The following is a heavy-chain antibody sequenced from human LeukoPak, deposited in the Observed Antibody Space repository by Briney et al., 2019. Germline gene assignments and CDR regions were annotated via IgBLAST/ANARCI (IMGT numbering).Heavy chain of an antibody. CDR1: GYTFTSYG. V-gene: IGHV1-18*04. CDR2: ISAYNGNT. D-gene: IGHD3-22*01. CDR3: ARIWIVVGGGWFDP. J-gene: IGHJ5*02. Sequence: GASVKVSCKASGYTFTSYGITWVRQAPGQGLEWMGWISAYNGNTNYAQNLQGRVTMTTDTSTSTAYMELRSLRSDDPAVYFCARIWIVVGGGWFDPWGQGTLVTVSS.